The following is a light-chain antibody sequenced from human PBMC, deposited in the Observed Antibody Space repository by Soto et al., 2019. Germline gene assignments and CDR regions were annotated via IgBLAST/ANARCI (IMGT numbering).Light chain of an antibody. J-gene: IGKJ3*01. V-gene: IGKV3-15*01. CDR1: QSVGSN. Sequence: EIVMTQSPATLSVSPGERATLSCRASQSVGSNLAWYQQKPGQAPRLLIYGASTRATDIPARFSGSGSGTEFTLTISSLQSEDFAVYCCQQYNNWPLFTFGPLTKVDIK. CDR2: GAS. CDR3: QQYNNWPLFT.